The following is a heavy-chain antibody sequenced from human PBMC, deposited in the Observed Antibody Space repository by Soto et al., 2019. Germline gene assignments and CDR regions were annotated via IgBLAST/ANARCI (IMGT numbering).Heavy chain of an antibody. CDR3: VRGTVALGGSLDY. J-gene: IGHJ4*02. D-gene: IGHD6-19*01. Sequence: QVQLVQSGAEMKKPGASLKVSCKASGYTFTGYYMHWVPQAPGQGLERMGWINPNTGDTNSAQKFQGRVTMTRDTSINTAYMELSSLTSDETAVYYCVRGTVALGGSLDYWGQGTLVTVSS. CDR2: INPNTGDT. CDR1: GYTFTGYY. V-gene: IGHV1-2*02.